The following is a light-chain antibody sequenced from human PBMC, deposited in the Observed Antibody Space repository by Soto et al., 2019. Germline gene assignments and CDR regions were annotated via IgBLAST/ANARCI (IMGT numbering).Light chain of an antibody. Sequence: ELGWTQSPGTLSLSPGERATLSCRASQSVSSRYLAWYQQKPGQAPSLLIYGASSRATGIPDRFSGSGSGRELILPISRLEPEEFAGYYCQQYGSSPYTFGQGTKLEIK. CDR1: QSVSSRY. CDR2: GAS. J-gene: IGKJ2*01. CDR3: QQYGSSPYT. V-gene: IGKV3-20*01.